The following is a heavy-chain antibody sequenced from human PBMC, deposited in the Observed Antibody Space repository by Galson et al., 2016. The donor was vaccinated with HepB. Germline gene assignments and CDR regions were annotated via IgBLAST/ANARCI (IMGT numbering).Heavy chain of an antibody. D-gene: IGHD1-1*01. CDR2: IYAGDSET. CDR1: GFSFATHW. Sequence: QSGAEVKKPGESLKISCKTSGFSFATHWIAWVRQMPGKGLEWMGIIYAGDSETRYSPPFQRQVTISVDKSTAVAYLQWNSLKASDSAMYYCARQRRNYGMDVWGQGTTVTVSS. V-gene: IGHV5-51*01. J-gene: IGHJ6*02. CDR3: ARQRRNYGMDV.